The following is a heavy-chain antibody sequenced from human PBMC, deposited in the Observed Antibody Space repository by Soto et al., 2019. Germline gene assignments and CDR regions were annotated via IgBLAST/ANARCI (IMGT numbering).Heavy chain of an antibody. Sequence: EVQLVESGGGLVQPGGSLRLSCAASGFTFSSYSMNWVRQAPGKGLEWVSYISSSSSTIYYADSVKGRFTISRDNAKNSLYLQMISLRAEDTAVYYCARDTYDFWCGYAQKPYYFDYWGQGTLVTVSS. J-gene: IGHJ4*02. V-gene: IGHV3-48*01. CDR1: GFTFSSYS. CDR2: ISSSSSTI. D-gene: IGHD3-3*01. CDR3: ARDTYDFWCGYAQKPYYFDY.